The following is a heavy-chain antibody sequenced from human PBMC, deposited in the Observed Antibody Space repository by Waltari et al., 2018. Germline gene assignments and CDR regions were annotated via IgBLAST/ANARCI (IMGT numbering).Heavy chain of an antibody. Sequence: QVQLVQSGAEVKRPGASVKVPCKASGYTSTGYALHWVRLVPGQRLEWMGWINAANGNTKYSQKFQGRVTLTRDTLVSTAYLELSSLRPEDTAVYYCTREMAAAGTWYFDYWGQGTLVTVSS. CDR2: INAANGNT. CDR3: TREMAAAGTWYFDY. J-gene: IGHJ4*02. D-gene: IGHD6-13*01. V-gene: IGHV1-3*01. CDR1: GYTSTGYA.